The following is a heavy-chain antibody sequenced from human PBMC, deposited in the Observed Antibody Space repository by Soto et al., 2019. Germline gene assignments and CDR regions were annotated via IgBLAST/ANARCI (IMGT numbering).Heavy chain of an antibody. Sequence: PGGSLRLSCAASGFTFSSYAMSWVRQAPGKGLEWVSAISGSGGSTYYADSVKGRFTISRDNSKNTLYLQMNSLRDEDTALYYCARGRYLDSSDYWVANLPFDHWGLGTLVTVSS. CDR3: ARGRYLDSSDYWVANLPFDH. CDR2: ISGSGGST. J-gene: IGHJ4*02. CDR1: GFTFSSYA. V-gene: IGHV3-23*01. D-gene: IGHD3-22*01.